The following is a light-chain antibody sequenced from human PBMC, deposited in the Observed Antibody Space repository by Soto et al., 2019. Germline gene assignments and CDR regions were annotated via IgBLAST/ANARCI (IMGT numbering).Light chain of an antibody. V-gene: IGKV1-13*02. CDR3: QQYGSAPPWT. CDR1: QGISTA. Sequence: IQMTQSPSTLSASLGERVTITCRASQGISTALAWYQQKPGKAPKLLIYDASSLESGVPSRFSGSGSGTDFTLTISRLEPEDFAVYYCQQYGSAPPWTFGQGTKVE. CDR2: DAS. J-gene: IGKJ1*01.